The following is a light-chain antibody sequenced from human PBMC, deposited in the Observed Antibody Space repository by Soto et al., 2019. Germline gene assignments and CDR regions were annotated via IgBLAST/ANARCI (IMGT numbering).Light chain of an antibody. V-gene: IGKV1-5*03. CDR3: QQANSVPLT. Sequence: DVEIARCPSRLSASEKDRFTITCRSSQTIDSWLAWYQQRPGKPPNLLIYKASTLASGVPSRFSGSGSGTDFTLTISSLQPQAFPTYYCQQANSVPLTFGGGTKVDIK. CDR2: KAS. CDR1: QTIDSW. J-gene: IGKJ4*01.